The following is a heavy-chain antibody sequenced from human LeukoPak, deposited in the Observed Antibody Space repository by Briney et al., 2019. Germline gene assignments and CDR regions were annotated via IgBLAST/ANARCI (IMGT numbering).Heavy chain of an antibody. Sequence: ASVKVSCKASGYTFTSYGISWVRQAPGQGLEWMGWISAYNGNTNYAQKLQGRVTMTTDTSTSTAYMELRSLRSDDTAVYYCARVLGAATGGNWFDPWGQGTLVTVSS. CDR1: GYTFTSYG. CDR2: ISAYNGNT. D-gene: IGHD1-26*01. J-gene: IGHJ5*02. V-gene: IGHV1-18*01. CDR3: ARVLGAATGGNWFDP.